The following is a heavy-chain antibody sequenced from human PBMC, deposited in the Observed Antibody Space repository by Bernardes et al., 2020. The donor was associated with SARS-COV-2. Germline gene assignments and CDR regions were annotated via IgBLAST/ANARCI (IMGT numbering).Heavy chain of an antibody. CDR3: ASDVRVGDAFDI. D-gene: IGHD3-10*01. J-gene: IGHJ3*02. Sequence: GGSLRLSCAASGFTFSSYGMHWVRQAPGKGLEWVAVIWYDGSNKYYADSVKGRFTISRDNSKNTLYLQMNSLRAEDTAVYYCASDVRVGDAFDIWGQGTMVTVSS. V-gene: IGHV3-33*01. CDR2: IWYDGSNK. CDR1: GFTFSSYG.